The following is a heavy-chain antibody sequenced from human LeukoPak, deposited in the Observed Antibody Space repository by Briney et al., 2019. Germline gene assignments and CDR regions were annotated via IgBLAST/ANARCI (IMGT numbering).Heavy chain of an antibody. CDR1: GFTFSSYG. J-gene: IGHJ4*02. V-gene: IGHV3-33*01. CDR2: IWYDGSNK. Sequence: GGSLRLSCAASGFTFSSYGMHSVRQAPGKWLEWVAVIWYDGSNKYYADSVKGRFTISRDNSKNTLYLQMNSLRAEDTAVYYCASDYDSSGYYSIYWGQGTLVTVSS. CDR3: ASDYDSSGYYSIY. D-gene: IGHD3-22*01.